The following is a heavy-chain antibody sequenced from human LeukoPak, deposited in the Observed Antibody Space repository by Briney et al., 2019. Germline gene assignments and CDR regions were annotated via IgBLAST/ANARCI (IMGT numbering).Heavy chain of an antibody. D-gene: IGHD6-19*01. Sequence: SETLSLTCTVSGGSISGHYWSWIRQSPGKGLEWIGFMHYSGNTNSNPSLRSRVTISMDTSKNHFSLKMSSVTAADTAVYYCARAEYSSGCLDYWGQGTLVTVSS. CDR3: ARAEYSSGCLDY. V-gene: IGHV4-59*11. CDR1: GGSISGHY. CDR2: MHYSGNT. J-gene: IGHJ4*02.